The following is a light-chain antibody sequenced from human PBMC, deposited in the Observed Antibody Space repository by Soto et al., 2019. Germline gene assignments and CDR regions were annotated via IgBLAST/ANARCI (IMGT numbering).Light chain of an antibody. CDR3: QHHNSYSEA. CDR2: KAS. CDR1: QTISSW. J-gene: IGKJ1*01. Sequence: DIQMSESPSTLCGTRRNKVTIACLACQTISSWLAWYQQKPGKAPKLLIYKASTLKSGVPSRFIGSGSGTEFTLTIISLQPDDFATYYCQHHNSYSEAFGQGTKVDIK. V-gene: IGKV1-5*03.